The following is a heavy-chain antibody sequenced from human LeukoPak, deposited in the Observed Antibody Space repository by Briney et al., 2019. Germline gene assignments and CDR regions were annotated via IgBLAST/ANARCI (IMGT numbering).Heavy chain of an antibody. CDR1: GFTFSSYS. CDR3: AREVVVPAAPPSVLDYMDV. Sequence: PGGSLRLSCAASGFTFSSYSMNWVRQAPGKGLEWVSSISSSSSYIYYADSVKGRFTISRDNAKNSLYLQMNSLRAEDTAVYYCAREVVVPAAPPSVLDYMDVWGKGTTVTVSS. D-gene: IGHD2-2*01. J-gene: IGHJ6*03. V-gene: IGHV3-21*01. CDR2: ISSSSSYI.